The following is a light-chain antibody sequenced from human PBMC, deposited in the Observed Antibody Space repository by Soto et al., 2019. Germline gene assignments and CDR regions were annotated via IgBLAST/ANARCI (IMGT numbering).Light chain of an antibody. CDR1: QSLGIW. V-gene: IGKV1-5*01. J-gene: IGKJ1*01. CDR2: DAS. CDR3: QEYNSYSGT. Sequence: DIQMTQSPSTLSASVGDRVTITCRASQSLGIWLAWHQQKPGKAPKLLIYDASTLKSGVPSRFSGSGSGTKFTLTISSLQPDDFATYYCQEYNSYSGTFDQGTKV.